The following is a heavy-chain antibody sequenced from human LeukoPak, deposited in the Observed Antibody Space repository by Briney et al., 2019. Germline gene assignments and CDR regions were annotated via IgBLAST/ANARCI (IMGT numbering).Heavy chain of an antibody. V-gene: IGHV4-31*03. CDR1: GGSISSGGYY. Sequence: PSQTLSLTCTVSGGSISSGGYYWSWIRQHPGKGLEWIGYIYYSGSTYYNPSLKSRVTISVDTSKNRFSLKLSSVTAADTAVYYCARDRWSSSWYGHYYYYGMDVWGQGTTVTVSS. CDR3: ARDRWSSSWYGHYYYYGMDV. D-gene: IGHD6-13*01. J-gene: IGHJ6*02. CDR2: IYYSGST.